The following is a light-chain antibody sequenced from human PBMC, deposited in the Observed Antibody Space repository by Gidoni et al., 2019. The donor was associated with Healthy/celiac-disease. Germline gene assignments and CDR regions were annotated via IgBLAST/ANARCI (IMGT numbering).Light chain of an antibody. CDR1: QSSSSY. Sequence: DIQMTQSPSALSASVGDRVTITCRASQSSSSYLNWYQQKPGKATKLLIYAASSLQSGVPSRFSGSGAGTDFTLTISRLQHEDFATYYCQQSYSTPRTFGQGTKVEIK. J-gene: IGKJ1*01. V-gene: IGKV1-39*01. CDR2: AAS. CDR3: QQSYSTPRT.